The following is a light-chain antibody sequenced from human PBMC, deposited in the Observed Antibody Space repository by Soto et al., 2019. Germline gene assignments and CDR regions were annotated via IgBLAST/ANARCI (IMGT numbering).Light chain of an antibody. CDR3: QHYTSYHWT. J-gene: IGKJ1*01. CDR1: QNIDRW. CDR2: GAS. V-gene: IGKV1-5*03. Sequence: DIQMTQSPSTLSASVGDRVTITCRASQNIDRWLAWYQQKPGKAPNLLIYGASSLESGVPSRFSGSVSGTEFTLTISSLRPDDFATYYCQHYTSYHWTFGQGTKVEIK.